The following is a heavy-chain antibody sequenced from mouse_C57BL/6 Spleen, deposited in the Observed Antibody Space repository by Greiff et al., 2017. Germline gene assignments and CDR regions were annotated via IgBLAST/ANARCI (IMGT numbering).Heavy chain of an antibody. Sequence: VQLQQSGPELVKPGASVKMSCKASGYTFTDYNMHWVKQSHGKSLEWLGSINPNNGGTSHNQKFTGKATLTVNKSSSTAYMELRSLTSEDSAIYYCARLNYAIDNWGQGTSVTVSS. CDR2: INPNNGGT. CDR1: GYTFTDYN. V-gene: IGHV1-22*01. J-gene: IGHJ4*01. CDR3: ARLNYAIDN.